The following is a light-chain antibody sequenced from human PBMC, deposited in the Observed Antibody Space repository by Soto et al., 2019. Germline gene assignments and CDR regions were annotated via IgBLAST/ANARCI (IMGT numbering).Light chain of an antibody. V-gene: IGLV1-44*01. CDR2: NND. J-gene: IGLJ3*02. CDR3: SVWDDSLIGWV. Sequence: QSVLTQPPSASGTPGQRVTISCSGSNSNIGSHSINWYQQLPGTAPKLLMYNNDQRPSGVPDRFSASKSGTSDSLAISGLQSEDEADYYCSVWDDSLIGWVFGGGTKLTVL. CDR1: NSNIGSHS.